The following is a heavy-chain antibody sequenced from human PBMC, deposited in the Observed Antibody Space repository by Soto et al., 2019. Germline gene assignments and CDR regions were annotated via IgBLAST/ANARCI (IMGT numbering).Heavy chain of an antibody. CDR2: NNNRADT. CDR1: GASIDNNGYS. D-gene: IGHD6-19*01. CDR3: ARGGSGWKALNWFDP. Sequence: SETLSLTCAVSGASIDNNGYSWTWIRQHPGKGLEWIGTNNNRADTYYNPSLKSRLTISLDTSQNHFSLRLNTVTAADTAIYYCARGGSGWKALNWFDPWGQGIMVT. J-gene: IGHJ5*02. V-gene: IGHV4-31*11.